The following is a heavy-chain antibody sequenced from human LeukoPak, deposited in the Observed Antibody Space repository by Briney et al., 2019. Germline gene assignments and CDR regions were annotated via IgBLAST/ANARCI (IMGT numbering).Heavy chain of an antibody. Sequence: GSLRLSCAASGFTFSSYAMSWVRQAPGKGLEWVSAISGSGGSTYYADSVKGRFTISRDNAKNSLYLQMNSLRAEDTAVYYCARDCRRLHYYYYMDVWGKGTTVTVSS. CDR3: ARDCRRLHYYYYMDV. J-gene: IGHJ6*03. CDR2: ISGSGGST. D-gene: IGHD5-18*01. V-gene: IGHV3-23*01. CDR1: GFTFSSYA.